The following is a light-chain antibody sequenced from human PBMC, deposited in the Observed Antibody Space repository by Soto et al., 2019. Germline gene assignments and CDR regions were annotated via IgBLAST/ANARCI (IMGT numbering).Light chain of an antibody. CDR2: DAS. V-gene: IGKV3-20*01. CDR1: QSVSSSN. J-gene: IGKJ1*01. Sequence: DIGLTQSPGTLSLSPGEGATLSCMASQSVSSSNLAWYQQKPAQAPRLLIYDASSRATGIPDRFSGSGSGTDFTLTISRLEPEDFAVYYCQQYASSPRTFGQGTKVDIK. CDR3: QQYASSPRT.